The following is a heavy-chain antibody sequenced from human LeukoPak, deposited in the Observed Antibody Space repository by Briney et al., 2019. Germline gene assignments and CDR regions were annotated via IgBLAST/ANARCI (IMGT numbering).Heavy chain of an antibody. D-gene: IGHD3-3*01. CDR2: IYYSGST. CDR1: GGSISSSSYY. Sequence: SETLSLTCTVSGGSISSSSYYWGWIRQPPGKGLEWIGSIYYSGSTYYNPSLKSRVTISVDTSKNQFSLKLSSVTAADTAVYYCARVPRRITIFGVVSSTYYFDYWGQGTLVTVSS. J-gene: IGHJ4*02. CDR3: ARVPRRITIFGVVSSTYYFDY. V-gene: IGHV4-39*07.